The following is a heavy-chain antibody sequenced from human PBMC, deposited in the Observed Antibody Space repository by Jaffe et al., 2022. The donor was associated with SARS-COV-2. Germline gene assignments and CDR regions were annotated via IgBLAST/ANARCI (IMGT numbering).Heavy chain of an antibody. CDR3: ARTYGGV. V-gene: IGHV3-53*01. D-gene: IGHD3-10*01. J-gene: IGHJ6*02. CDR2: IYGDGST. CDR1: EPTVSVNNNY. Sequence: EVQLVESGGGLVQPGGSLRLSCVASEPTVSVNNNYMSWVRQAPGKGLEWVSVIYGDGSTSYADSVKGRFTISRDNSKNTVYLQVNNLRVEDTALYYCARTYGGVWGQGTTVIVSS.